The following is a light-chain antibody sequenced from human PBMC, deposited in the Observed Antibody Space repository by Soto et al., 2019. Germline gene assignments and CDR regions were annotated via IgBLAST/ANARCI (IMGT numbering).Light chain of an antibody. J-gene: IGKJ2*01. CDR1: QSVSSY. CDR3: QQRSNWPPYT. V-gene: IGKV3-11*01. Sequence: EIVLTQSPATLSLSPGERATLACRASQSVSSYFAWYQHKPGQAPRLLIYDASNSATGIPARFSGSGSGTDFTLTISSLEPEDFAVYYCQQRSNWPPYTFGQGNKLEIK. CDR2: DAS.